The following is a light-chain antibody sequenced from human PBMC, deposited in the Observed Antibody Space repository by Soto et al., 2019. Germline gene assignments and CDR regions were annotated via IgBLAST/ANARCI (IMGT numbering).Light chain of an antibody. CDR3: QQYGSSPGT. J-gene: IGKJ4*01. CDR2: GAS. Sequence: EIVLTQSPGTLSLSPGERATLSCRASQSVSSGYLAWYQQKPGQAPRLLIYGASSRATGIPDRFSGSESGTDFTITISRLEPEDFAVYYCQQYGSSPGTFGGGTKVEIK. CDR1: QSVSSGY. V-gene: IGKV3-20*01.